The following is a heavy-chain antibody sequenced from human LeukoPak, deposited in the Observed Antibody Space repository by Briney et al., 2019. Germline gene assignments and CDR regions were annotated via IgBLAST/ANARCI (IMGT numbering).Heavy chain of an antibody. CDR2: IYYSGST. Sequence: NPSETLSLTCTVSGGSISSYYWSWIRQPPGKGLEWIGYIYYSGSTNYNPSLKSRVTISVDTSKNQFSLKLSSVTAADTAVYHCARRNFTYQYLWRGYSVKNYMYVWRKATTVAVPS. CDR3: ARRNFTYQYLWRGYSVKNYMYV. CDR1: GGSISSYY. V-gene: IGHV4-59*01. J-gene: IGHJ6*03. D-gene: IGHD3-3*01.